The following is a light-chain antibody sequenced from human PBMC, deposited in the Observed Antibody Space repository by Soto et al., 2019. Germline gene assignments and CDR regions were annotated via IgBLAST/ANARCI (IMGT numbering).Light chain of an antibody. J-gene: IGKJ4*01. CDR2: DAS. V-gene: IGKV3-11*01. CDR3: QQRSNWPPLT. CDR1: QSVSSY. Sequence: EIVLTQSPATLSLSPGERATLSCRASQSVSSYLAWYQQKPGQAPRLLIYDASNRATGIPARFSGSGSGTDFTLNIGSLEPEDFAVYYCQQRSNWPPLTFGGGTKVEIK.